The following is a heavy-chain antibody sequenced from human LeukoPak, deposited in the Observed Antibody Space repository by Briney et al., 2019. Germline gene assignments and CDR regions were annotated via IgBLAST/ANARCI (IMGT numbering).Heavy chain of an antibody. V-gene: IGHV3-23*01. D-gene: IGHD5-18*01. Sequence: PGGSLRLSCAASGFTFSSYAMTWVRQAPGKGLQWVSTISVGGAATSYADSVKGRFTISRDSSKNTLYLQMNSLRAEDTAVYYCTRPGTWIQLWDDAFDIWGQGTMVTVSS. CDR3: TRPGTWIQLWDDAFDI. J-gene: IGHJ3*02. CDR2: ISVGGAAT. CDR1: GFTFSSYA.